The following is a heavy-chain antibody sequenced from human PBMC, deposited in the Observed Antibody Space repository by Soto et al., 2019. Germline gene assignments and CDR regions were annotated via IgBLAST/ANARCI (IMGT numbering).Heavy chain of an antibody. D-gene: IGHD5-12*01. Sequence: QVQLVQSGAEVKKPGSSVKVSCKASGGTFSSYAISWVRQAPGQGLAWMGGIIPIFGTANYAQKFQGRVTITADESTSTAYMELSSLRSEDTAVYYCARYPGPPGSGYDWGRLGNYYCGMDVWGQGTTVTVSS. CDR1: GGTFSSYA. CDR2: IIPIFGTA. J-gene: IGHJ6*02. CDR3: ARYPGPPGSGYDWGRLGNYYCGMDV. V-gene: IGHV1-69*01.